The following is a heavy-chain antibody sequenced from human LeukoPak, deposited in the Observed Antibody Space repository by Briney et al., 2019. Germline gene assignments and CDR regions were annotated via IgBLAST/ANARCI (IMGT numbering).Heavy chain of an antibody. D-gene: IGHD6-13*01. CDR1: GFTFSSYW. V-gene: IGHV3-7*01. Sequence: GGSLRLSCAASGFTFSSYWMSWVRQAPGKGLEWVANIKQDGSEKDYVDSVKGRFTISRDNAKNSLYLQMNSLRVEDTAVYYCARDLITAAGTTYYYYYGMDVWGQGTTVTASS. J-gene: IGHJ6*02. CDR3: ARDLITAAGTTYYYYYGMDV. CDR2: IKQDGSEK.